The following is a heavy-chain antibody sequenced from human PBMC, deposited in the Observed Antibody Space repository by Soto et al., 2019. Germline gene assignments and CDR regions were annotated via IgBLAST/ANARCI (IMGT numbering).Heavy chain of an antibody. CDR2: IIPILGIA. D-gene: IGHD6-19*01. CDR1: GGTFSSYT. J-gene: IGHJ4*02. Sequence: GASVKVSCKASGGTFSSYTISWVRQAPGQGPEWMGRIIPILGIANYAQKFQGRVTITADKSKNTLYLQMNSLRAEDTAVYYCARDSYSSGWYYFDYWGQGTLVTVSS. CDR3: ARDSYSSGWYYFDY. V-gene: IGHV1-69*04.